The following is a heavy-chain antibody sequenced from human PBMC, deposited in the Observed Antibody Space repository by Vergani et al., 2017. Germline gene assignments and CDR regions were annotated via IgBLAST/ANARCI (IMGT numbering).Heavy chain of an antibody. CDR3: ATYSSSWNSYYYYGMDV. D-gene: IGHD6-13*01. Sequence: QVQLVQSGAEVKKPGASVKVSCKASGYTFTGYYMNWVRQAPGQGLEWMGWINPNSGGTNYAQKFQGRVTMTRDTSISTAYMELSRLRSDDTAVYYCATYSSSWNSYYYYGMDVWGQGTTVTVSS. CDR2: INPNSGGT. CDR1: GYTFTGYY. V-gene: IGHV1-2*02. J-gene: IGHJ6*02.